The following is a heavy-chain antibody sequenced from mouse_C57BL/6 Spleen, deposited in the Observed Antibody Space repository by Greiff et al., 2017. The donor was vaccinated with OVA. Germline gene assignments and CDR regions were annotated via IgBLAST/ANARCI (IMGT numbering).Heavy chain of an antibody. CDR3: TVYYGNQFAY. J-gene: IGHJ3*01. V-gene: IGHV6-3*01. Sequence: EVKLEESGGGLVQPGGSMKLSCVASGFTFSNYWMNWVRQSPEKGLEWVAQIRLKSDNYATHYAESVKGRFTISRDDSKSSVYLQMNNLRAEDTGIYYCTVYYGNQFAYWGQGTLVTVSA. CDR2: IRLKSDNYAT. CDR1: GFTFSNYW. D-gene: IGHD2-1*01.